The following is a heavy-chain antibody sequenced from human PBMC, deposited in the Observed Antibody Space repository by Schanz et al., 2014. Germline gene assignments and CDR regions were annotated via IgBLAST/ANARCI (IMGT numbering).Heavy chain of an antibody. V-gene: IGHV3-11*04. CDR2: IGNGGVTI. CDR1: GFPFSDYF. J-gene: IGHJ5*01. Sequence: QVQLVDSGGGLVKPGGSLRLSCTASGFPFSDYFMAWIRQPPGRGLEWVSYIGNGGVTIYYADSVKGRFTISRDNSKNSLYLQMNSLRPGDTAVYYCAKQHIVRGVIYLNWFDSWGQGTLVTVSS. CDR3: AKQHIVRGVIYLNWFDS. D-gene: IGHD3-10*01.